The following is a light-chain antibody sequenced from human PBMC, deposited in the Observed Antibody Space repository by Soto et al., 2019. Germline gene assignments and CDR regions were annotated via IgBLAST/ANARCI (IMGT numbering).Light chain of an antibody. CDR2: AAY. J-gene: IGKJ4*01. CDR1: QDISSY. V-gene: IGKV1-9*01. CDR3: QQHSLT. Sequence: DIQLTQSPSFLSASVGDRGTITCRASQDISSYLAWYKQKPGKAPKLLIYAAYTLQSGVPSRSSGSGSGTEFTLTISSLQPDDFATYYCQQHSLTFGGGTKVDIK.